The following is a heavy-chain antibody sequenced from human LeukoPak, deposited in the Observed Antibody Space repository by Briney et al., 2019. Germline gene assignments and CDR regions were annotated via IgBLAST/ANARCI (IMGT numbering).Heavy chain of an antibody. CDR2: INYNTGGT. CDR1: GYTLTGYY. Sequence: ASVKVSCKASGYTLTGYYMHWVRQAPGQGLKWMGWINYNTGGTNFEQKFQGRVTMTRDTSITTVYMELSRLRSDDTAVYYCARSGYYHGLDVWGQGTTVTVSS. J-gene: IGHJ6*02. CDR3: ARSGYYHGLDV. V-gene: IGHV1-2*02.